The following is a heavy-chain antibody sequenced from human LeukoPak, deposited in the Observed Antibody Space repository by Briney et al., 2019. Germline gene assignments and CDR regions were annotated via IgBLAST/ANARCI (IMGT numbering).Heavy chain of an antibody. CDR1: GFTFSDQS. D-gene: IGHD3-10*01. CDR2: ISSNSLHI. Sequence: PGGSLRLSCSASGFTFSDQSMNWVRQAPGKGLEWVSSISSNSLHIFYADSVKGRFTISRDNAKNSLYLQMNNLRAEDTAVYYCVGPDSQFDCWGQGTLVTVSS. CDR3: VGPDSQFDC. J-gene: IGHJ4*02. V-gene: IGHV3-21*01.